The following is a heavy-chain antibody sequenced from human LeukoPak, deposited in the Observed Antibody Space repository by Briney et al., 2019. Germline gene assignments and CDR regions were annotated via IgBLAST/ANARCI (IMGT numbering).Heavy chain of an antibody. CDR1: GFTFSTYG. D-gene: IGHD5-18*01. CDR2: ISPSSHYI. V-gene: IGHV3-21*04. CDR3: ARDRHTAMVYYYYYMDV. Sequence: GALRLSCAASGFTFSTYGINWVRQAPGKGLEWVSSISPSSHYIYYADSVRGRFTISRDNARNSLYLQMNSLRDEDTAVYYCARDRHTAMVYYYYYMDVWGTGTTVTVSS. J-gene: IGHJ6*03.